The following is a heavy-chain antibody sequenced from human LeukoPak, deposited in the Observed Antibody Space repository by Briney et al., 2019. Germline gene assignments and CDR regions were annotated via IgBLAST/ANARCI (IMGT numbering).Heavy chain of an antibody. D-gene: IGHD1-26*01. CDR2: ISGGGGST. J-gene: IGHJ4*02. CDR1: GGTFSSYS. CDR3: AKGGKWDVTPFDY. V-gene: IGHV3-23*01. Sequence: SCKASGGTFSSYSMNWVRQAPGKGLEWVSTISGGGGSTYYADSVKGRFTISRDNSKNTLYLQVNSLRAEDTAVYYCAKGGKWDVTPFDYWGQGTLVTVSS.